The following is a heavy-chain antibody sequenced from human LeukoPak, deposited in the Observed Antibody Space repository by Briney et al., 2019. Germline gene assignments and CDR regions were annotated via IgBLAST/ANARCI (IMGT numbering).Heavy chain of an antibody. CDR1: GGSISSDY. J-gene: IGHJ4*02. CDR3: ASSGYGSGSYYDY. D-gene: IGHD3-10*01. V-gene: IGHV4-4*07. CDR2: IYTSGST. Sequence: SETLSLTCTVSGGSISSDYWSWIRQPAGKGLEWIGRIYTSGSTNYNPSLKRRVTMSVDTSKNQFSLKLSSVTAADTAVYYCASSGYGSGSYYDYWGQGTLVTVSS.